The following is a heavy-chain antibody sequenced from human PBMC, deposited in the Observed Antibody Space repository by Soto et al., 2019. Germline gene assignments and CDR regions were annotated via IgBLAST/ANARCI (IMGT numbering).Heavy chain of an antibody. D-gene: IGHD2-8*01. J-gene: IGHJ4*02. CDR2: INHSGST. V-gene: IGHV4-34*01. CDR1: GGSFSSYY. Sequence: PSETLSLTCAVYGGSFSSYYCTWIRQPPGKGLEWIGEINHSGSTNYNPSLKSRVTISVDTSKNQFSLKLSSVTAADTAVYYCARDWGIHDSYTNTYIPHLDSWGQGALVTVSS. CDR3: ARDWGIHDSYTNTYIPHLDS.